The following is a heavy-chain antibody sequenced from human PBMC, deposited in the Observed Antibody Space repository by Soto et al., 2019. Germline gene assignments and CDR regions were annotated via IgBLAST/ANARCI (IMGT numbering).Heavy chain of an antibody. CDR3: ARDGYYDYVWGSYQDYYYYGMDV. J-gene: IGHJ6*02. V-gene: IGHV3-33*01. CDR1: GFTFSSYG. Sequence: GGSLRLSCASSGFTFSSYGMHWVRQAPGKGLEWVAVIWYDGSNKYYADSVKGRFTISRDNSKDTLYLQMNSLRAEDTAVYYCARDGYYDYVWGSYQDYYYYGMDVWGQGTTVTVSS. CDR2: IWYDGSNK. D-gene: IGHD3-16*02.